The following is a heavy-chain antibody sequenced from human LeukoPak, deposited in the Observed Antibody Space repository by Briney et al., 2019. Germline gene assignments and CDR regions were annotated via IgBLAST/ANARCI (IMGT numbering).Heavy chain of an antibody. CDR3: ARAPRRGYSYGYYYYYYMDV. V-gene: IGHV4-4*07. CDR2: IYTSGST. D-gene: IGHD5-18*01. Sequence: SETLSLTCTVSGGSISSYYWSWIRQPAGKGLEWIGRIYTSGSTNYNPSLKSRVTMSVDTSKNQFSLKLSSVTAADTAVYYCARAPRRGYSYGYYYYYYMDVWGKGTTVTVSS. J-gene: IGHJ6*03. CDR1: GGSISSYY.